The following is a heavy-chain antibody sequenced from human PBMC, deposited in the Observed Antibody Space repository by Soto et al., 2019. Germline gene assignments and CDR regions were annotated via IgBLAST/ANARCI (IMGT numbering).Heavy chain of an antibody. Sequence: QLQLQESGPGLLKPSENLFLICTVSGFSLNSNNYYWAWIRQSPGEGLEWIGSVSYIGTTFYNPSLKGRVTISIDTSKNNFSLHLMSVTAADTAVYYCVRQDGDNWFDSWGQGVPVSLSS. CDR1: GFSLNSNNYY. V-gene: IGHV4-39*01. J-gene: IGHJ5*01. CDR3: VRQDGDNWFDS. D-gene: IGHD2-8*01. CDR2: VSYIGTT.